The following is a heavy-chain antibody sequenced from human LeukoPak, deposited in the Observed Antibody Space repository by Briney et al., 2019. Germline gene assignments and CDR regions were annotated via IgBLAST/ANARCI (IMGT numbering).Heavy chain of an antibody. V-gene: IGHV1-46*01. CDR2: INPSGGST. Sequence: ASVKVSCKASGYTFTSYYMHWVRQAPGQGLEWMGPINPSGGSTGYAQKFQGRVTMTRDTPTGTVYMELSSLRSEDTAVYYCARDRYSGSSYGGVDQWGQGTLVSVSS. CDR3: ARDRYSGSSYGGVDQ. J-gene: IGHJ4*02. CDR1: GYTFTSYY. D-gene: IGHD1-26*01.